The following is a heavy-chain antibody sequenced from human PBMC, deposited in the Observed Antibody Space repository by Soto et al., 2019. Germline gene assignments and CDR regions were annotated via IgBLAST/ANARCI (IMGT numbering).Heavy chain of an antibody. J-gene: IGHJ6*02. CDR2: ISGSDSKT. V-gene: IGHV3-23*01. CDR3: AKDWTGDRCPCMDV. Sequence: GGSLRLSCAVSGFTFRSYAMTWVRQAPGKGLEWVSSISGSDSKTYYGDSVKGRFTISRDNSKNTVSLQMNSLRVEDTAVYYCAKDWTGDRCPCMDVWGQGTTVTVSS. CDR1: GFTFRSYA. D-gene: IGHD2-8*02.